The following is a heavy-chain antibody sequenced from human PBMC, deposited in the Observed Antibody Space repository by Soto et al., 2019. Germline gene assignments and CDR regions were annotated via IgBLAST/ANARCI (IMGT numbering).Heavy chain of an antibody. V-gene: IGHV4-59*12. D-gene: IGHD3-10*01. CDR3: ARDVGSGTNYFDY. J-gene: IGHJ4*02. Sequence: SETLSLTCTVSGGSIGYNYWSWIRQSPGRGPEWIGYIYSSGSTKYSPSLKSRVTISLDTSKNQFSLKLRSVTPADTALYYCARDVGSGTNYFDYWGQGALGTVSS. CDR1: GGSIGYNY. CDR2: IYSSGST.